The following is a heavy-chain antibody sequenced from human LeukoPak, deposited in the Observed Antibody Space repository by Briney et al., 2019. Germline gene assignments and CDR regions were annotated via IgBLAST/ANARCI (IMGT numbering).Heavy chain of an antibody. CDR3: ARLKRGYSYGSDY. V-gene: IGHV4-34*01. CDR1: GGSFSGYY. Sequence: SETLSLTCAVYGGSFSGYYWSWIRQPPGKGLEWIGEINHSGSTNYNPSLKSRVTISVDTSKNQFSLKLSSVTAADTAAYYCARLKRGYSYGSDYWGQGTLVTVSS. CDR2: INHSGST. J-gene: IGHJ4*02. D-gene: IGHD5-18*01.